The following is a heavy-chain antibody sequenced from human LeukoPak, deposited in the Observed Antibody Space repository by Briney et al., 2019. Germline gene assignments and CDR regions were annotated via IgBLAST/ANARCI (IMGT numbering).Heavy chain of an antibody. J-gene: IGHJ4*02. V-gene: IGHV4-4*02. CDR1: GDSVNNTNW. Sequence: SETLSLTCAVSGDSVNNTNWWTWVRQSPGKGLEWIGEIFHSGVTNYNPSLKSRAVISLEKSKNQFSLKLTSVTAADTAVYYCARDRGGYSYGYYFDYWGQGTLVTVSS. CDR2: IFHSGVT. CDR3: ARDRGGYSYGYYFDY. D-gene: IGHD5-18*01.